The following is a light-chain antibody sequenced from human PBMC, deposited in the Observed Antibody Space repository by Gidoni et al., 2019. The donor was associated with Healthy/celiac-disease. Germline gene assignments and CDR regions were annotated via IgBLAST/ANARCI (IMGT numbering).Light chain of an antibody. CDR3: QQYNSYST. CDR2: KAS. V-gene: IGKV1-5*03. Sequence: DIQMTQSPSTLPASVGDRVTITCRASQSISSWLDWYQQKPGKAPKLLIYKASSLESGVPSRFSGSGSGTEFTLTISSLQPDDFATYYCQQYNSYSTFGQGTKVEIK. CDR1: QSISSW. J-gene: IGKJ1*01.